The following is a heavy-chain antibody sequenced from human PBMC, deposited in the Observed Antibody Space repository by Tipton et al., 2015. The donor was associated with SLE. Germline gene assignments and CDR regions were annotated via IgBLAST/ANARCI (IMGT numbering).Heavy chain of an antibody. CDR2: IYYSGST. Sequence: TLSLTCAVSGYSISSGYYWGWIRQPPGKGLEWIGYIYYSGSTNYNPSLKSRVTISVDTSKNQFSLKLSSVTAAGTAVYYCARRWSLGYFDYWGQGTLVTVSS. D-gene: IGHD4-23*01. J-gene: IGHJ4*02. V-gene: IGHV4-38-2*01. CDR3: ARRWSLGYFDY. CDR1: GYSISSGYY.